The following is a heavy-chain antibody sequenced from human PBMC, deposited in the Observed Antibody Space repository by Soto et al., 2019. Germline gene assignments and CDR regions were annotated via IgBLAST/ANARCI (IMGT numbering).Heavy chain of an antibody. CDR1: GFTFDDYA. CDR3: AKGASTTVFAFNDY. Sequence: EVQLVESGGGLVQPGRSLRLSCAASGFTFDDYAMHWVRQPPGKGLEWVSSISWNSGNLGYADSVKGRFTISRDNAKNSLYLQMNSLRGEDTALYYCAKGASTTVFAFNDYWGQGPLVTVSS. J-gene: IGHJ4*02. CDR2: ISWNSGNL. D-gene: IGHD4-17*01. V-gene: IGHV3-9*01.